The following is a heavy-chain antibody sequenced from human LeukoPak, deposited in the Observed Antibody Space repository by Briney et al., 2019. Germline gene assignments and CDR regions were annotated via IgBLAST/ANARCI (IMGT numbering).Heavy chain of an antibody. D-gene: IGHD6-6*01. V-gene: IGHV1-2*02. J-gene: IGHJ4*02. CDR2: INPNSGGT. CDR3: ARGGPYSSSSQYFDY. Sequence: ASVKVSCKASGYTFTSYYMHWVRQAPGQGLEWMGWINPNSGGTNYAQKFQGRVTMTRDTSISTAYMELSRLRSDDTAVYYCARGGPYSSSSQYFDYWGQGTLVTVSS. CDR1: GYTFTSYY.